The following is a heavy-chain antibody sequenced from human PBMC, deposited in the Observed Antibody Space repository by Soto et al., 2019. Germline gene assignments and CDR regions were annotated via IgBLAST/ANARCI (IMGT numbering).Heavy chain of an antibody. Sequence: GGSLRLSCAASGITLSSYAMSWVRQAPGKGPEWVSGISASGGSTSYADSVKGRFTISRDNSKNTLYLQMNSLRADDTAVYHCAKGQNSGTYRFYFDYWGQGALVTVSS. D-gene: IGHD1-26*01. CDR3: AKGQNSGTYRFYFDY. V-gene: IGHV3-23*01. CDR1: GITLSSYA. CDR2: ISASGGST. J-gene: IGHJ4*02.